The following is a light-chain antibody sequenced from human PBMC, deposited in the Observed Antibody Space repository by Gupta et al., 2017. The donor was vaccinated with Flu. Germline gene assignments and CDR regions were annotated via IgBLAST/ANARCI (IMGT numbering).Light chain of an antibody. CDR1: QTINSY. Sequence: IVLTQSPATLSLSPGERATLSCSASQTINSYLAWYQQKPGQAPRLLIYDASNRATGIPDRCSGSGSGTDFTLTSSSRESEDFAVYYWQQRSNSYTFGQGTKVDIK. CDR3: QQRSNSYT. V-gene: IGKV3-11*01. CDR2: DAS. J-gene: IGKJ2*01.